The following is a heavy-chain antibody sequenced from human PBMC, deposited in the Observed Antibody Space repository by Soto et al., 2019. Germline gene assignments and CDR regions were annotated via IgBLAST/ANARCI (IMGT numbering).Heavy chain of an antibody. J-gene: IGHJ6*02. CDR3: AKDSTYYDFWSGPSYGMDV. Sequence: TGGSLRLSCAASGFTFSDYYMSWIRQAPGKGLEWVSYISSSSSYTNYADSVKGRFTISRDNAKNSLYLQMNSLRAEDTAVYYCAKDSTYYDFWSGPSYGMDVWGQGTTVTVSS. D-gene: IGHD3-3*01. CDR2: ISSSSSYT. CDR1: GFTFSDYY. V-gene: IGHV3-11*06.